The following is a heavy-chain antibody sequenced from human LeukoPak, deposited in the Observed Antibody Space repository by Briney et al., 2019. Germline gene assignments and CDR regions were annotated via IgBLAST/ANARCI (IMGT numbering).Heavy chain of an antibody. CDR2: MYPDDSDT. CDR1: GYRFTNYW. J-gene: IGHJ4*02. V-gene: IGHV5-51*01. CDR3: VRLGRGSYPDY. Sequence: GESLKISCQGSGYRFTNYWIGWVRQMPGKGLEGMGIMYPDDSDTTYSPSFQGQVTISADKSISTAYLQWRSLKASDTAMYYCVRLGRGSYPDYWGQGTLVTVSS. D-gene: IGHD1-26*01.